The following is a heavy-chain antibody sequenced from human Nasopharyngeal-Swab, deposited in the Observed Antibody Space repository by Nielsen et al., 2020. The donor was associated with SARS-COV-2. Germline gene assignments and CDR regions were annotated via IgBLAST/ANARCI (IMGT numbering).Heavy chain of an antibody. CDR3: AKDIFGVDSGRTYYYGMDV. J-gene: IGHJ6*02. CDR1: GFTFVDYA. CDR2: LSWNSISI. Sequence: GGPLRRYCAASGFTFVDYAMHWVRQAPGKGLEWISGLSWNSISIGYADSVKGRFTISRDNARNSLYLQMNSLTVEDTALYYCAKDIFGVDSGRTYYYGMDVWGQGTTVTVSS. V-gene: IGHV3-9*01. D-gene: IGHD1-26*01.